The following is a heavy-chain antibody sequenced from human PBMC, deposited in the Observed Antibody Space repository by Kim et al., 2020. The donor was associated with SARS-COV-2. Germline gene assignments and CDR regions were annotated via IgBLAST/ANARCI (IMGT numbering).Heavy chain of an antibody. CDR1: GFTFSSYA. Sequence: GGSLRLSCAASGFTFSSYAMSWVRQAPGKGLEWVSVIYSGGSSTYYADSVKGRFTISRDNSKNTLYLQMNSLRAEDTAVYYCAKDLSDGDYVFWAFDIWGQGTMVTVSS. CDR2: IYSGGSST. V-gene: IGHV3-23*03. D-gene: IGHD4-17*01. J-gene: IGHJ3*02. CDR3: AKDLSDGDYVFWAFDI.